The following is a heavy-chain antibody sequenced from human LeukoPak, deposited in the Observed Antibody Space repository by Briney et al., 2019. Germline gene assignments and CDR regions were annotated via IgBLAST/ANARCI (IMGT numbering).Heavy chain of an antibody. Sequence: GGSLRLSCAASGFTFSRYAMSWVRQAPGKGLEWVSAISGSGGSTYYADSVKGRFTISRDNSRDTLYLQMNSLRAEDTAVYYCAKGYYDYVWGSYYFDYWGQGTLVTVSS. J-gene: IGHJ4*02. V-gene: IGHV3-23*01. CDR1: GFTFSRYA. CDR2: ISGSGGST. CDR3: AKGYYDYVWGSYYFDY. D-gene: IGHD3-16*01.